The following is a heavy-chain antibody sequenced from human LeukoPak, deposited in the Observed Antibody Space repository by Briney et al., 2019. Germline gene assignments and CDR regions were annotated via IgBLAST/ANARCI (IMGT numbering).Heavy chain of an antibody. CDR1: GGSFSGYY. Sequence: SETLSLTCAVYGGSFSGYYWSWIRQPPGKGLEWIGEINHSGSTDYNPSLKSRVTISKDTSKNEFSLKLSSVTAADTAVYYCARDSPPAYCSGGSCYFDYWGQGTLVTVSS. V-gene: IGHV4-34*01. J-gene: IGHJ4*02. D-gene: IGHD2-15*01. CDR3: ARDSPPAYCSGGSCYFDY. CDR2: INHSGST.